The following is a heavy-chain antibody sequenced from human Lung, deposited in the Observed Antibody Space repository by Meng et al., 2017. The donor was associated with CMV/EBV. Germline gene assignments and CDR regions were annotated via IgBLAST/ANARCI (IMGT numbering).Heavy chain of an antibody. CDR3: ARTRYDSSGYDAYYYYAMDV. V-gene: IGHV1-69*05. Sequence: SXXVSXKASGGNFGTYAISWVRQAPGQGLEWMGGIIPIFGTASFAQKFQGRVTITTDESTAYMELSSLRSEDAAVYYCARTRYDSSGYDAYYYYAMDVWXQGNXVTVSS. D-gene: IGHD3-22*01. CDR2: IIPIFGTA. J-gene: IGHJ6*02. CDR1: GGNFGTYA.